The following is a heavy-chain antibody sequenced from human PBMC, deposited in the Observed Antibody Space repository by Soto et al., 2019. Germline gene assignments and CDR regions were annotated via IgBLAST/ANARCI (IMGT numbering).Heavy chain of an antibody. CDR1: GFTFSTYA. J-gene: IGHJ4*02. D-gene: IGHD2-2*01. Sequence: PGGSLRLSCAASGFTFSTYAMAWVRQAPGKGLEWVSGVSASGLNTDYADPVKGRFYISRDNSKNTVSLHMNSLRAEDTALYYCARDYLVVPHRVIDYWGQGTLVTVSS. CDR2: VSASGLNT. V-gene: IGHV3-23*01. CDR3: ARDYLVVPHRVIDY.